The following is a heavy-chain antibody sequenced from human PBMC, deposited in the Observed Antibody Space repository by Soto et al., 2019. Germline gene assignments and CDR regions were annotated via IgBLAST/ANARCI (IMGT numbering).Heavy chain of an antibody. J-gene: IGHJ4*02. Sequence: EVQLLESGGDLVQPGGSLRLSCAGSGFTFSSYVMSWVRQAPGKGLEWVSAISGSDGYTYYADSVKGRFTISRDNYKNTLYLQMDSLRAEDTAVYYCAKVNYYDNSGYYPFDYWGQGTLVTVSS. CDR2: ISGSDGYT. V-gene: IGHV3-23*01. CDR3: AKVNYYDNSGYYPFDY. CDR1: GFTFSSYV. D-gene: IGHD3-22*01.